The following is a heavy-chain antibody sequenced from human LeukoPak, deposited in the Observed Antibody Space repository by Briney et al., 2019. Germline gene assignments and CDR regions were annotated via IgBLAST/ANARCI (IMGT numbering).Heavy chain of an antibody. CDR2: INHSGST. CDR1: GGSFSGYY. J-gene: IGHJ6*03. V-gene: IGHV4-34*01. CDR3: ARIMGRVIRGVIITLPSHMDV. Sequence: SETLSLTCAVYGGSFSGYYWSWIRQPPGKGLEWIGEINHSGSTNYNPSLKSRVTISVDTSKNQFSLKLSSVTAADTAVYYCARIMGRVIRGVIITLPSHMDVWGKGTTVTVSS. D-gene: IGHD3-10*01.